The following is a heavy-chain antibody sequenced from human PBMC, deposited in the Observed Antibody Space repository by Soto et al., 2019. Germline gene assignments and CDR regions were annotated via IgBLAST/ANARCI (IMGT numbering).Heavy chain of an antibody. D-gene: IGHD6-6*01. J-gene: IGHJ6*04. V-gene: IGHV3-7*01. Sequence: EVQLVEAGGGLVQPGGSLILSCAASGFTFSSYWISWFRQAPGKGLEWVANIKQDGSEENYVDSVKGRFTISRDNAKNALYLQMNSLRVEDTAVYYCAREIAARLWGKGTTVTVSS. CDR3: AREIAARL. CDR2: IKQDGSEE. CDR1: GFTFSSYW.